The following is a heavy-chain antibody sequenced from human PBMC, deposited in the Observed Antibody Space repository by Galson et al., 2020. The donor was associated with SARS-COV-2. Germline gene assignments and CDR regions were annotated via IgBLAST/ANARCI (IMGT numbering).Heavy chain of an antibody. Sequence: SCAASGFTFSSYGMHWVRQAPGKGLEWVAFISYDGGNKQSADSVKGRFTISRDNSKNTLYLQMNSLRAEDTAVYYCAALVVVAASDDFDIWGQGTMVTVSS. CDR1: GFTFSSYG. J-gene: IGHJ3*02. V-gene: IGHV3-30*03. D-gene: IGHD2-15*01. CDR3: AALVVVAASDDFDI. CDR2: ISYDGGNK.